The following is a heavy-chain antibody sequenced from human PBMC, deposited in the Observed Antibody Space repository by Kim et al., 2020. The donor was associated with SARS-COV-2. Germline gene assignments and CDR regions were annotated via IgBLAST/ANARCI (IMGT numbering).Heavy chain of an antibody. CDR2: ISSSSSYI. J-gene: IGHJ4*02. V-gene: IGHV3-21*01. CDR3: ARVPIWAAAGAFDY. D-gene: IGHD6-13*01. CDR1: GFTFSSYS. Sequence: GGSLRLSCAASGFTFSSYSMNWVRQAPGKGLEWVSSISSSSSYIYYADSVKGRFTISRDNAKNSLYLQMNSLRAEDTAVYYCARVPIWAAAGAFDYWGQGTLVTVSS.